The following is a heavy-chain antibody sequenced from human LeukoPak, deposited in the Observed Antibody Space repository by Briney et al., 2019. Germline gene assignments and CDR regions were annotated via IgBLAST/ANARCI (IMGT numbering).Heavy chain of an antibody. CDR1: GGSISSYY. CDR3: ARGRVLVRGITSDY. Sequence: SETLSLTCTVSGGSISSYYWSWIRQPPGKGLEWIGYIYYSGSTNYNPSLKSRVTISVDTSKNQLSLKLSSVTAADTAVYYCARGRVLVRGITSDYWGQGTLVTVSS. J-gene: IGHJ4*02. V-gene: IGHV4-59*01. D-gene: IGHD3-10*01. CDR2: IYYSGST.